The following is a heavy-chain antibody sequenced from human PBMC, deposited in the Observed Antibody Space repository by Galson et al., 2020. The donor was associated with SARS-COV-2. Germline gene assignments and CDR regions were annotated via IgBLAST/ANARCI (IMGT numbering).Heavy chain of an antibody. CDR1: GGSISSSSYY. V-gene: IGHV4-39*07. CDR2: IYYSGRT. D-gene: IGHD3-22*01. CDR3: ARAWDSSGPPDY. Sequence: ASETLSLTCTVSGGSISSSSYYWGWIRQPPGKGLEWIGSIYYSGRTYYNPSLKSRVTISVDTSKNQFSLKLSSVTAADTAVYYCARAWDSSGPPDYWGQGTLVTVSS. J-gene: IGHJ4*02.